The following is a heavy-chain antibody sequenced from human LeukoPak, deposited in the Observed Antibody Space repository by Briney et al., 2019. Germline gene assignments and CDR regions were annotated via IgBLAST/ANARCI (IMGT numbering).Heavy chain of an antibody. D-gene: IGHD3-22*01. Sequence: GESLKISCKGSGYSFTSHWIGWVRQMPGKGLEWMGIIYPGDSDTRYSPSFQGQVTISADKSISTAYLQWSSLKASDTAMYYCARQKYYYDSSGYYGAFDIWGQGTMVTVSS. CDR1: GYSFTSHW. V-gene: IGHV5-51*01. CDR3: ARQKYYYDSSGYYGAFDI. J-gene: IGHJ3*02. CDR2: IYPGDSDT.